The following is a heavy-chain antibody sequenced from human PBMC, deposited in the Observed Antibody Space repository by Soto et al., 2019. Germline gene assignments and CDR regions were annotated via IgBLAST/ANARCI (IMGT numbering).Heavy chain of an antibody. V-gene: IGHV3-33*01. Sequence: QVQLVESGGGVVQPGRSLRLSCAASGFTFSSYGMHWVRQAPGKGLEWVAVIWYDGSNKYYADSVKGRFTISRDNSKTTLYLQMNSLRAEDTAVYYCARDGPTPYYYGSGTALDYWGQGTLVTVSS. J-gene: IGHJ4*02. D-gene: IGHD3-10*01. CDR1: GFTFSSYG. CDR3: ARDGPTPYYYGSGTALDY. CDR2: IWYDGSNK.